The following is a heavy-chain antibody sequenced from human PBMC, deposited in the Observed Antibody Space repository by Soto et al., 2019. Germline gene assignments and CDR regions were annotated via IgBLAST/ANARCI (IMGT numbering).Heavy chain of an antibody. V-gene: IGHV3-33*01. D-gene: IGHD2-15*01. CDR3: ARADCTGAYCYSWPFNYGVDV. CDR2: IWYDGSNK. Sequence: QVQLVESGGGVAQPGGSLRLSCTTSGFTFNTYGMHWVRQAPGTGLEWVAIIWYDGSNKYYADSVKGRFTISRDNSKNTLYLQMNSLRAEDTALYYCARADCTGAYCYSWPFNYGVDVWGQGTTVTVSS. CDR1: GFTFNTYG. J-gene: IGHJ6*02.